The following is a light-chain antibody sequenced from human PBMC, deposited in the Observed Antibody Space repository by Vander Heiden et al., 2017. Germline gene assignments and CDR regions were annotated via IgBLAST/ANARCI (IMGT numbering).Light chain of an antibody. CDR3: SSYTSSNAVV. V-gene: IGLV2-14*01. CDR1: NRDVGGYKY. CDR2: DVS. Sequence: QSALTQPASLSGSPGQSTTLSCTGLNRDVGGYKYVYWYHQHPGKDPKLMIYDVSNRPSGVSNRFSGSKSGNTASLTISGLQAEDEADYFCSSYTSSNAVVFGGGTKLTVL. J-gene: IGLJ2*01.